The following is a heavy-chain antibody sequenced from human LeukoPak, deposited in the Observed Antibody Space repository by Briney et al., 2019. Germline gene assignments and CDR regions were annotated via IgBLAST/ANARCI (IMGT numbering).Heavy chain of an antibody. CDR1: GYTLTELS. Sequence: ASVKVSCKVSGYTLTELSMHWVRQAPGKGLEWMGGFDPEDGETIYAQKFQGRVTMTEDTSTDTAYMELSSLRSEDTAVYYCATPGYCSSTSCYYYYYGMDVWGQGTTVTVSS. CDR2: FDPEDGET. D-gene: IGHD2-2*01. V-gene: IGHV1-24*01. CDR3: ATPGYCSSTSCYYYYYGMDV. J-gene: IGHJ6*02.